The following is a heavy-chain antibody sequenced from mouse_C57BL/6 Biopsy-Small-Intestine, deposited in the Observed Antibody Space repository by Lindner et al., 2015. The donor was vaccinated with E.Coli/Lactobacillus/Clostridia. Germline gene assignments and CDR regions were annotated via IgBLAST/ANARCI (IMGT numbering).Heavy chain of an antibody. CDR1: GYAFSSSW. D-gene: IGHD2-3*01. CDR2: INPYNDGT. J-gene: IGHJ2*01. V-gene: IGHV1-14*01. CDR3: ARRWLPYFDY. Sequence: VQLQESGPELVKPGASVKISCKASGYAFSSSWMNWVKQKPGQGLEWIGYINPYNDGTKYNEKFKGKATLTSDKSSSTAYMELSSLTSEDSAVYYCARRWLPYFDYWGQGTTLTVSS.